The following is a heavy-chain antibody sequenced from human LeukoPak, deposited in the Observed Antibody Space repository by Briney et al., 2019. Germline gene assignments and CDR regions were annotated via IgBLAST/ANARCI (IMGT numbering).Heavy chain of an antibody. J-gene: IGHJ4*02. V-gene: IGHV2-5*01. CDR3: GHRQVVATHFDY. CDR2: ISWNDDK. Sequence: SGPTLLQPTPPLTLTCTFSGFSLSTSAVGVGWIRQPPGKALEWLSLISWNDDKRYSPSLKSRLTITKDTSKNQVVLIMTNMDPVDTATYYCGHRQVVATHFDYWGQGTLVTVSS. CDR1: GFSLSTSAVG. D-gene: IGHD2-15*01.